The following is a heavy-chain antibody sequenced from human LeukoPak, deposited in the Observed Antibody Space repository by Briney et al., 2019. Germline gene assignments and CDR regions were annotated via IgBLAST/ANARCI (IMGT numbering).Heavy chain of an antibody. J-gene: IGHJ4*02. D-gene: IGHD5-24*01. V-gene: IGHV3-9*01. Sequence: GGSLRLSCAASGFTFDDCAMHWVRHAPGKGLEWVSGISWNSGDIGYADSVKGRFTISRDNAKNSLYLQMNSLRVDDTALYYCAKVGVGYNWDRFDSWGQGTLVTVSS. CDR1: GFTFDDCA. CDR3: AKVGVGYNWDRFDS. CDR2: ISWNSGDI.